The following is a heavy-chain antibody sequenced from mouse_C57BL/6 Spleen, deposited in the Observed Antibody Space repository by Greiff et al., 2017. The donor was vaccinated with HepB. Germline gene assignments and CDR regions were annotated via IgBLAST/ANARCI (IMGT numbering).Heavy chain of an antibody. D-gene: IGHD1-1*01. CDR3: ARERGATVVEEYYAMDY. J-gene: IGHJ4*01. CDR2: IYPGDGDT. V-gene: IGHV1-82*01. CDR1: GYAFSSSW. Sequence: QVQLKQSGPELVKPGASVKISCKASGYAFSSSWMNWVKQRPGKGLEWIGRIYPGDGDTNYNGKFKGKATLTADKSSSTAYMQLSSLTSEDSAVYFCARERGATVVEEYYAMDYWGQGTSVTVSS.